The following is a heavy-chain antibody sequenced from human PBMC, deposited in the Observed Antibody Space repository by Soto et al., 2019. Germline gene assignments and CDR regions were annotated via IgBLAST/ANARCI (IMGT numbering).Heavy chain of an antibody. CDR2: IYYSGST. CDR1: GGSISSSSYY. J-gene: IGHJ4*02. CDR3: ARQIRHYYDSSGYYLGY. V-gene: IGHV4-39*01. D-gene: IGHD3-22*01. Sequence: KTSETLSLTCTVSGGSISSSSYYWGWIRQPPGKGLEWIGSIYYSGSTYYNPSLKSRVTISVDTSKNQFSLKLSSVTAADTAVYYCARQIRHYYDSSGYYLGYWGQGTLVTVSS.